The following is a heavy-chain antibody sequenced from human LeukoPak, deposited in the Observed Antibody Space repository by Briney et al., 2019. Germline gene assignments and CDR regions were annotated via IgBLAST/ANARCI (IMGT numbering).Heavy chain of an antibody. V-gene: IGHV1-24*01. J-gene: IGHJ3*02. CDR2: FDPEDGET. Sequence: ASVNVSCKVCGYTLNELSMHWVRQAPGKGLEWMGGFDPEDGETIYAQKFQGRVTMTEDTSTDTAYMELSSLRSEDTAVYYCATQKKRLPRSAFDIWGQGTMVTVSS. D-gene: IGHD2-15*01. CDR3: ATQKKRLPRSAFDI. CDR1: GYTLNELS.